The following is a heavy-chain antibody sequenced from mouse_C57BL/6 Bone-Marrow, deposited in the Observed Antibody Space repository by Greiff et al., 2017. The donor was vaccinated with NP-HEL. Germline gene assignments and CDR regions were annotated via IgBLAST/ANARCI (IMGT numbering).Heavy chain of an antibody. CDR2: IYPGDGDT. J-gene: IGHJ4*01. V-gene: IGHV1-82*01. CDR1: GYAFSSSW. Sequence: VVKPGASVKISCKASGYAFSSSWMNWVKQRPGKGLEWIGRIYPGDGDTNYNGKFKGKATLTADKSSSTAYMQLSSLTSEDSAVYFCARVIRGAMDYWGQGTSVTVSS. CDR3: ARVIRGAMDY. D-gene: IGHD1-1*01.